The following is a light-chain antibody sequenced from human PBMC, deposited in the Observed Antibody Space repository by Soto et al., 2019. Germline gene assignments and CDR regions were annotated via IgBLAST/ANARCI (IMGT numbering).Light chain of an antibody. V-gene: IGKV4-1*01. CDR3: QQYESTPPT. CDR1: QSVLYSSNNKNY. CDR2: WAS. J-gene: IGKJ2*01. Sequence: DIVMTQSPDSLAVSLGERATINCKSSQSVLYSSNNKNYLAWYQQRPGQPPKLLIYWASTRESGVPDRFSGSGSRTDFPLTNTSLQAKDVAVYYCQQYESTPPTFGQGTKLEIK.